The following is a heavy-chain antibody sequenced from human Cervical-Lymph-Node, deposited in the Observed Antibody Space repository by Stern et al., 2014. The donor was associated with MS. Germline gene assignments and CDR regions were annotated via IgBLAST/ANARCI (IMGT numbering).Heavy chain of an antibody. J-gene: IGHJ4*02. D-gene: IGHD1-14*01. CDR3: ARQTTAWASDV. V-gene: IGHV5-51*01. Sequence: QLVQSGAELIRPGESLKISCKGSGYKFSIYWIAWVRQMPGKGLEWMGLIYPGDSETRSSPSFQGQVTMSADKSTSTAYLQWSSLNASDTAMYFCARQTTAWASDVWGQGTLVTVSS. CDR1: GYKFSIYW. CDR2: IYPGDSET.